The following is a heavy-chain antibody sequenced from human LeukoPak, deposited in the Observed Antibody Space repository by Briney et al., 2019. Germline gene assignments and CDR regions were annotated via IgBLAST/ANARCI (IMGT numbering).Heavy chain of an antibody. Sequence: GASVKVSCKASGYTFTSYGISWVRQAPGQGLEWMGWISAYNGNTNSAQKLQGRVTMTTDTSTSTTYMELRSLRSDDTAVYYCARGIGCSSGSCYSGTVDYGMDVWGQGTTVTVSS. CDR2: ISAYNGNT. CDR1: GYTFTSYG. CDR3: ARGIGCSSGSCYSGTVDYGMDV. J-gene: IGHJ6*02. D-gene: IGHD2-15*01. V-gene: IGHV1-18*01.